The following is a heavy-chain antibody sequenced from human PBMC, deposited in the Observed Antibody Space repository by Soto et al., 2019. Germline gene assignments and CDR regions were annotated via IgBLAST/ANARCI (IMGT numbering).Heavy chain of an antibody. CDR2: IIPIFGTA. CDR3: ARMDSSGYYLEAFDI. J-gene: IGHJ3*02. V-gene: IGHV1-69*13. D-gene: IGHD3-22*01. Sequence: SGKVSCKASGGTFSSYAISWVRQAPGQGLERMGGIIPIFGTANYAQKFQGRVTITADESTSTAYMELRSLRSDDTAVYYCARMDSSGYYLEAFDIWGQGTMVTVS. CDR1: GGTFSSYA.